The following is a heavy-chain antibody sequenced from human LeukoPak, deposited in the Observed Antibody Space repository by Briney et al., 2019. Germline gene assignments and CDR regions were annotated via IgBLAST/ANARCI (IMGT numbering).Heavy chain of an antibody. Sequence: PGGSLRLSCAASGFTFSSYAMSWVRQAPGKGLEWVSVISGSGDSSYYADSVKGRFTISRDNSKNTLYLQMNSLRAEDTAVYYCARVTYGSGTYGAFDYWGQGTLVTVSS. CDR2: ISGSGDSS. J-gene: IGHJ4*02. V-gene: IGHV3-23*01. CDR1: GFTFSSYA. D-gene: IGHD3-10*01. CDR3: ARVTYGSGTYGAFDY.